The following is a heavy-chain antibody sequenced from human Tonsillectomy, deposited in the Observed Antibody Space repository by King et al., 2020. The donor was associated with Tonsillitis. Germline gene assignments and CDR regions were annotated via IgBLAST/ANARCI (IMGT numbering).Heavy chain of an antibody. J-gene: IGHJ4*02. CDR2: MYSSGTI. V-gene: IGHV4-39*01. CDR3: ARYVSGNFDY. Sequence: QLQESGPGVVKPSETLSLTCTVSGGTISSSDHFWAWIRQPPGKGRGWIGYMYSSGTIFYNPSFKSRITISGGTSEDRFSLKLSSVTAADTAVYFCARYVSGNFDYWGQGALVIVSS. CDR1: GGTISSSDHF. D-gene: IGHD1-26*01.